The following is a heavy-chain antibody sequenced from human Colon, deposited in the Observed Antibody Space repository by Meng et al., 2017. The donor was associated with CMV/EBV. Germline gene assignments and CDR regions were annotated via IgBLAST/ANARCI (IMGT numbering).Heavy chain of an antibody. CDR3: ARDSYHYGSSTYNWFDP. V-gene: IGHV4-59*01. Sequence: GSLRLSCTVSGDSIRTYWWSWIRQSPGKGLEWIGYIHHSGTTNHNPSLRSRVIMSVDTSNNQFSPKLTSVTAADTAVYYCARDSYHYGSSTYNWFDPWGQGILVTVSS. CDR1: GDSIRTYW. J-gene: IGHJ5*02. CDR2: IHHSGTT. D-gene: IGHD3-10*01.